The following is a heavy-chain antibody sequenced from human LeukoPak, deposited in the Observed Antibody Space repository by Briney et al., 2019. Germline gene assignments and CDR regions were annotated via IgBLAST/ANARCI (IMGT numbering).Heavy chain of an antibody. CDR2: INAGSGNT. CDR1: GYTFTSYA. Sequence: ASMKVSCKASGYTFTSYAMHWVRQAPGQRLEWMGWINAGSGNTRYSQKFQGRVTMTRDTSASTVYMDLSSLRSEDTAVYYCARDDYSWEGYFQHWGQGTLVTVSS. V-gene: IGHV1-3*01. J-gene: IGHJ1*01. D-gene: IGHD4-11*01. CDR3: ARDDYSWEGYFQH.